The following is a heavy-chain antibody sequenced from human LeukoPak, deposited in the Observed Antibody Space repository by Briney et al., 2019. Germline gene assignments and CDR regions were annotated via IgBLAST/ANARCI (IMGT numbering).Heavy chain of an antibody. CDR3: ARQDGSGSGAFDI. Sequence: SETLSLTCTVSGGSISSSSYYWGWIRQPPGKGLEWIGSIYYSGSTYYNPSLKSRVTISVDTSKNQFSLKLSSVTAADTAVYYCARQDGSGSGAFDIWGQGTMVTVPS. CDR2: IYYSGST. CDR1: GGSISSSSYY. D-gene: IGHD2-15*01. J-gene: IGHJ3*02. V-gene: IGHV4-39*01.